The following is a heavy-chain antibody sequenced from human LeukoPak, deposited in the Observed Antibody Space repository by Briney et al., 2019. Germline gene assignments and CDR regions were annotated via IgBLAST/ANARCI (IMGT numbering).Heavy chain of an antibody. J-gene: IGHJ2*01. CDR2: IYTSGST. CDR1: GGSISIYY. Sequence: PSETLSLTCTVSGGSISIYYWSWIRQPAGKGLEWIGRIYTSGSTNYNPSLKSRVTMSVDTSKNQFSLKLSSVTAADTAVYYCARVIAARHPYFDLWGRGTLVTVSS. D-gene: IGHD6-6*01. V-gene: IGHV4-4*07. CDR3: ARVIAARHPYFDL.